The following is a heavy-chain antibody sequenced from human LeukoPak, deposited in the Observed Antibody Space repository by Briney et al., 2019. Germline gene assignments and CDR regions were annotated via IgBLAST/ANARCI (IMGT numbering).Heavy chain of an antibody. CDR2: ISTYNGHT. V-gene: IGHV1-18*01. CDR1: GYTFSSYG. D-gene: IGHD5-18*01. Sequence: ASVKVSCKASGYTFSSYGIRWVRQAPGQGLEWMGWISTYNGHTDYAQKFQGRVTMTTDTSTSTAYMELRSLRFDDTAVYYCAREPPSQRTVVDTPTWGQGTQVTVSS. CDR3: AREPPSQRTVVDTPT. J-gene: IGHJ5*02.